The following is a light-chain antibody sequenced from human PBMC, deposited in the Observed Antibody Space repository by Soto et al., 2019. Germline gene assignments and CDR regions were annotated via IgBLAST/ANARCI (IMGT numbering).Light chain of an antibody. V-gene: IGKV1-33*01. CDR3: QQYENLPT. CDR2: DAS. CDR1: QNINNY. Sequence: NPVTKSPSSLSASVGDRVTITCQASQNINNYLNWYQQKPGRAPKLLIYDASNLEAGVPSRFRGSGSGTDFTFTISRLQPEDIATYYCQQYENLPTFGQGTRLAIK. J-gene: IGKJ5*01.